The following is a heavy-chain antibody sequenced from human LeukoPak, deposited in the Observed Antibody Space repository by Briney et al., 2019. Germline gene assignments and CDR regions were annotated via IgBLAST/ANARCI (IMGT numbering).Heavy chain of an antibody. D-gene: IGHD3-22*01. Sequence: ASVKVSCKASGYTFTSYGISWVRQAPGQGLEWMGWISAYNGNTNYAQKLQGRVTMTTDTSTSTAYMELRSLRSDDTAVYYCARDWGLDDTSAYYSNSSAEYFHHWGQGTLVTVSS. V-gene: IGHV1-18*01. CDR3: ARDWGLDDTSAYYSNSSAEYFHH. J-gene: IGHJ1*01. CDR2: ISAYNGNT. CDR1: GYTFTSYG.